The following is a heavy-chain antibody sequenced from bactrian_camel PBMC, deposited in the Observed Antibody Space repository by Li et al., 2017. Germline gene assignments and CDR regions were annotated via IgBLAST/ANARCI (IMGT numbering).Heavy chain of an antibody. CDR3: AAYTYYTCRNTLSEKGVNH. D-gene: IGHD2*01. CDR2: RSSAGST. V-gene: IGHV3S53*01. CDR1: GDTYSGNC. J-gene: IGHJ4*01. Sequence: HVQLVESGGGSVQAGGSLRLSCAASGDTYSGNCMGWFRQAPGKEREGIVARSSAGSTWYSDAARGRFTISQDNAKNTVYLQILNLKPEDTAMYYCAAYTYYTCRNTLSEKGVNHWGQGTQVTVS.